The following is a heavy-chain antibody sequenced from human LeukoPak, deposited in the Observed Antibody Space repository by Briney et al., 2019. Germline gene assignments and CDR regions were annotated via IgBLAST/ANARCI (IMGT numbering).Heavy chain of an antibody. D-gene: IGHD3-9*01. J-gene: IGHJ6*02. V-gene: IGHV3-30-3*01. CDR2: ISYDGSNK. CDR3: ARDSSSTINSYYYYGMDV. Sequence: GGSLRLSCAASGFIFSSYAMHWVRQAPGKGLEWVAVISYDGSNKYYADSVKGRFTISRDNSKNTLYLQMNSLRAEDTAVYYCARDSSSTINSYYYYGMDVWGQGTTVTVSS. CDR1: GFIFSSYA.